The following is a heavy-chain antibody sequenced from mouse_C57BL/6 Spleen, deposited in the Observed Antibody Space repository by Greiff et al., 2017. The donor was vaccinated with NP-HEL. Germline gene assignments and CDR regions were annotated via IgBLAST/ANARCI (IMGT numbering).Heavy chain of an antibody. Sequence: QVQLKESGPGLVAPSQSLSITCTVSGFSLTSYGVHWVRQPPGKGLAWLVVIWSDGSTTYNSALKSRLSISQDHSKSQVFLKMNSLQTDDTAMYYCARIDGYAMDYWGQGTSVTVSS. J-gene: IGHJ4*01. CDR3: ARIDGYAMDY. CDR1: GFSLTSYG. CDR2: IWSDGST. V-gene: IGHV2-6*03.